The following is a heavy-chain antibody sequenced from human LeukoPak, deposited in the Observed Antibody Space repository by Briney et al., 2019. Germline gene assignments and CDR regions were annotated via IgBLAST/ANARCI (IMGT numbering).Heavy chain of an antibody. D-gene: IGHD3-10*01. J-gene: IGHJ4*02. CDR1: GYTFTSYY. Sequence: ASVKVSCKASGYTFTSYYMHWVRQAPGQGLEWMGIINPSGGSTSYAQKFQGRVTMTRDTSASTVYMELSSLRSEDTAVYYCARNVLPNYFDYWGQGTLVTVSS. CDR2: INPSGGST. CDR3: ARNVLPNYFDY. V-gene: IGHV1-46*01.